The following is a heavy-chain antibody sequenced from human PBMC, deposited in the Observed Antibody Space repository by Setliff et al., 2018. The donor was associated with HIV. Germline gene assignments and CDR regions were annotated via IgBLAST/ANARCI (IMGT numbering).Heavy chain of an antibody. Sequence: GGSLRLSCAASGFTFSSYTMKWVRQAPGKGLEWVSSISRSSSYMYYADSVKGRFTISRDNAENSLSLQMNSLRAEDTAVYYCLRERNFWSRSPGWGQGTLVTVSS. CDR3: LRERNFWSRSPG. J-gene: IGHJ4*02. V-gene: IGHV3-21*06. CDR1: GFTFSSYT. CDR2: ISRSSSYM. D-gene: IGHD3-3*01.